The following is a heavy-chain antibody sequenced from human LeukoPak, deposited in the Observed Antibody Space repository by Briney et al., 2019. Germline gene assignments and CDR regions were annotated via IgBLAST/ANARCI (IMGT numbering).Heavy chain of an antibody. J-gene: IGHJ4*02. D-gene: IGHD6-19*01. V-gene: IGHV3-30*18. Sequence: GGSLRLSCAASGFTFSSYGMHWVRQAPGKGLEWVAVISYDGSNKCYADSVKGRFTISRDNSKNTLYLQMNSLRAEDTAVYYCAKSSGWSLDYWGQGTLVTVSS. CDR2: ISYDGSNK. CDR1: GFTFSSYG. CDR3: AKSSGWSLDY.